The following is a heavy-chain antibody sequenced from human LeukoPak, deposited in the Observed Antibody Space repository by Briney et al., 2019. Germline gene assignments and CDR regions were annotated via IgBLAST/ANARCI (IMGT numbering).Heavy chain of an antibody. CDR1: GFTFDDYG. CDR3: ARDRWTVTRSHFDY. D-gene: IGHD4-11*01. V-gene: IGHV3-20*04. Sequence: GGSLRLSCAASGFTFDDYGMSWVRQAPGKGLEWVSGINWNGGSTGYADSVKGRFTISRDNAKNSLYLQMNSLRAEDTALYYCARDRWTVTRSHFDYWGQGTLVTVSS. J-gene: IGHJ4*02. CDR2: INWNGGST.